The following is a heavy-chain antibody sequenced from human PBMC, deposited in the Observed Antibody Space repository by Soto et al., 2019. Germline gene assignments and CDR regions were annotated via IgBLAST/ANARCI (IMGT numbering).Heavy chain of an antibody. CDR2: ISYDGSNK. Sequence: QVQLVESGGGVVQPGRSLRLSCAASGFTFSSYAMHWVRQAPGKGLEWVAVISYDGSNKYYADSVKGRFTISRDNSKNTLYLQMNSLRAEDTAVYYCARDDEVGANHFDYWGQGTLVTVSS. J-gene: IGHJ4*02. CDR3: ARDDEVGANHFDY. V-gene: IGHV3-30-3*01. D-gene: IGHD1-26*01. CDR1: GFTFSSYA.